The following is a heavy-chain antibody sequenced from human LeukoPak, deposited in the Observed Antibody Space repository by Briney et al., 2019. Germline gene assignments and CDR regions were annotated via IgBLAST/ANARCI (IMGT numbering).Heavy chain of an antibody. J-gene: IGHJ4*02. CDR3: ARRGRKGWLQLGGFDY. CDR1: GGSFSGYY. Sequence: SETLSLTCAVYGGSFSGYYWSWIRQPPGKGLEWIGEINHSGSTNYNPSLKSRVTISVDTSKNQFSLKLSSVTAADTAVYYCARRGRKGWLQLGGFDYWGQGTLVTVSS. CDR2: INHSGST. D-gene: IGHD5-24*01. V-gene: IGHV4-34*01.